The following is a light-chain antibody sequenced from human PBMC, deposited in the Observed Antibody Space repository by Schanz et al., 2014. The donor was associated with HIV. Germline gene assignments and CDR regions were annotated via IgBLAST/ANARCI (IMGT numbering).Light chain of an antibody. J-gene: IGKJ4*01. CDR3: QHRSYWGLT. V-gene: IGKV3D-20*02. CDR1: QSVSSSY. Sequence: EIVLTQSPGTLSLSPGERATLSCRASQSVSSSYLAWYQQKPGQAPRLLIYGASSWATGIPDRFSGSGSGTDFTLTISRLEPEDFAVYYCQHRSYWGLTFGGGTKVEIK. CDR2: GAS.